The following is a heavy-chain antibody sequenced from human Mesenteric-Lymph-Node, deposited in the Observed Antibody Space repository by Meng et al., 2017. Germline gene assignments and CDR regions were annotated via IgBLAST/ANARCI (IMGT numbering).Heavy chain of an antibody. CDR1: GGTFTSYG. J-gene: IGHJ4*02. V-gene: IGHV1-18*01. CDR2: ISAYNGNT. D-gene: IGHD3-22*01. Sequence: ASVKVSCKASGGTFTSYGISWVRQAPGQGLEWMGWISAYNGNTNYAQKLQGRVTMTTDTSTSTAYMELRSLRSDDTAVYYCARDSYYYDSSGYFEYYFDYWGQGTLVTVSS. CDR3: ARDSYYYDSSGYFEYYFDY.